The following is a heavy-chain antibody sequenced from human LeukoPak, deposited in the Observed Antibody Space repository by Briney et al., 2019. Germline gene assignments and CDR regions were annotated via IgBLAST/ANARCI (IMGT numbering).Heavy chain of an antibody. Sequence: SETLSLTCTVSGGSISSSSYYWGWIRQPPGTGLEWIGSIYYSGSTYYNPSLKSRVTISVATSTNQFSLNVRSVSAADTAVYYCARDPSRSCAGGNCFSSWGQGTLVIVSS. CDR1: GGSISSSSYY. D-gene: IGHD2-15*01. V-gene: IGHV4-39*07. CDR3: ARDPSRSCAGGNCFSS. CDR2: IYYSGST. J-gene: IGHJ5*02.